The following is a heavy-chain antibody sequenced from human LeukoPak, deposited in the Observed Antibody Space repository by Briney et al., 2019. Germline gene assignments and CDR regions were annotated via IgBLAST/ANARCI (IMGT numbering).Heavy chain of an antibody. Sequence: GGSLRLSCAACGFTFSSYSMNWVREPPGRGLEWVSSISSSSSYIYYADSVKGLFTISRDNAKNSLYLQMNSLRAADTAVYYCARGNYDSSGYATDWFDPWGQGTLVTVSS. CDR3: ARGNYDSSGYATDWFDP. D-gene: IGHD3-22*01. CDR2: ISSSSSYI. CDR1: GFTFSSYS. V-gene: IGHV3-21*01. J-gene: IGHJ5*02.